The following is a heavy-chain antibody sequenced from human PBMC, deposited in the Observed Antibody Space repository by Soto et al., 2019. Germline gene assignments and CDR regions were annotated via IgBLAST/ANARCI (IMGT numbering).Heavy chain of an antibody. V-gene: IGHV4-59*01. CDR2: IYYTGST. CDR1: GGNLSTYD. J-gene: IGHJ6*03. Sequence: PSETLSVTCSVAGGNLSTYDWSWIRQPPGEGLEWIGYIYYTGSTNYNPSLKSRATISVDTSKNQFSLNLTSVTAADMAVNYCARSTGYYYYMDVWGKGTTVTVSS. CDR3: ARSTGYYYYMDV.